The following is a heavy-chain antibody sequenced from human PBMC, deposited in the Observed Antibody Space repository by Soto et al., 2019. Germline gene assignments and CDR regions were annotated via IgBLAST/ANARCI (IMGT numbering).Heavy chain of an antibody. CDR3: AAGQATSMVRGPDIDY. J-gene: IGHJ4*02. Sequence: QMQLVQSGPEVKKPGTSVKVSCKASGFTFTSSAMQWVRQARGQRLEWIGWIVVGSGNTNYAQKFQERVTITRDMSTSTAYMELSSLISEDTAVYYCAAGQATSMVRGPDIDYWGQGTLVTVSS. CDR2: IVVGSGNT. CDR1: GFTFTSSA. D-gene: IGHD3-10*01. V-gene: IGHV1-58*02.